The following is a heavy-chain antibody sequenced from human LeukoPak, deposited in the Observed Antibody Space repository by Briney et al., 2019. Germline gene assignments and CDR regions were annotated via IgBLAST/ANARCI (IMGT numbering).Heavy chain of an antibody. V-gene: IGHV4-30-2*01. CDR1: GGSISSGGYS. D-gene: IGHD5-18*01. CDR2: IYHSGST. Sequence: SQTLSLTCAVSGGSISSGGYSWSWIRQPPGKGLEWIGYIYHSGSTYYNPSLKSRVTISVDRSKNQFSLKLSSVTAADTAVYYCASFPRDTAIDYWGQGTLVTVSS. J-gene: IGHJ4*02. CDR3: ASFPRDTAIDY.